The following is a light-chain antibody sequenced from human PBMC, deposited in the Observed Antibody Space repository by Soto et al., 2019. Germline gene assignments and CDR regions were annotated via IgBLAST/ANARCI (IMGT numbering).Light chain of an antibody. V-gene: IGKV3-20*01. CDR1: QTVSTNY. J-gene: IGKJ5*01. Sequence: DIVLTQSPGTLSLSPGERATLSCRASQTVSTNYLAWYQQKPGQAPRLLIYDTSSRATGVPDRFSGSGSGTDCTLTISRLEPEDFAVYYCQLYSRSPRQITFGQGTRLEIK. CDR3: QLYSRSPRQIT. CDR2: DTS.